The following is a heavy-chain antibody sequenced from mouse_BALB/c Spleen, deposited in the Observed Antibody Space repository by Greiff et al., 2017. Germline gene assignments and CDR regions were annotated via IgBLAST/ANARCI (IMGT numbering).Heavy chain of an antibody. Sequence: QVQLQQSGAELVRPGTSVKISCKASGYTFTNYWLGWVKQRPGHGLEWIGDIYPGGGYTNYNEKSKGKATLTADTSSSTAYMQLSSLTSEDSAVYFCARGKFITTATGAMDYWGQGTSVTVSS. CDR3: ARGKFITTATGAMDY. D-gene: IGHD1-2*01. J-gene: IGHJ4*01. CDR1: GYTFTNYW. CDR2: IYPGGGYT. V-gene: IGHV1-63*02.